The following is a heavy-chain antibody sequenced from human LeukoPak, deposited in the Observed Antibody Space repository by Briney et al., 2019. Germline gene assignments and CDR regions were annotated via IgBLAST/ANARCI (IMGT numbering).Heavy chain of an antibody. CDR2: INPNNGGT. V-gene: IGHV1-2*02. J-gene: IGHJ5*02. CDR1: GYTFTGYY. CDR3: ARGRAVAKGWFDP. Sequence: GASVKVSCKASGYTFTGYYMHWVRQAPGQGLEWMGWINPNNGGTNYAQKFQGRVTMTRDTSISTAYMELSRLRSDDTAVYYCARGRAVAKGWFDPWGQGTLVTVSS. D-gene: IGHD6-19*01.